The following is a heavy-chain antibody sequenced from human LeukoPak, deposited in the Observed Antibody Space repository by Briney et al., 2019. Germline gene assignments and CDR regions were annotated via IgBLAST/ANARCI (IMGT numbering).Heavy chain of an antibody. Sequence: SGGSLRLSCAASGFSFSDYTMHWVRQAPGKGLEWVAVMSYDAGTKYYADSVKGRFTISRDNSKNTLYLQMNSLRPENTAMYYCARDPLRGIPDYFDYWGQGTLVTVSS. CDR2: MSYDAGTK. D-gene: IGHD2-21*01. J-gene: IGHJ4*02. V-gene: IGHV3-30-3*01. CDR1: GFSFSDYT. CDR3: ARDPLRGIPDYFDY.